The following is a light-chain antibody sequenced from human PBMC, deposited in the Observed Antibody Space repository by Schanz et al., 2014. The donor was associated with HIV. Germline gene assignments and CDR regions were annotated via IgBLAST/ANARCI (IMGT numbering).Light chain of an antibody. CDR1: QSVGSNY. V-gene: IGKV3D-20*02. CDR2: SAS. Sequence: EIVLTQSPGTLSLSPGERATLSCRASQSVGSNYLAWYQQKPGQSPRLLIYSASSRATGIPDRFSGSGSGTDFTLTISSLEPEDFAVYYCQQRTNWPITFGQGTRLEIK. CDR3: QQRTNWPIT. J-gene: IGKJ5*01.